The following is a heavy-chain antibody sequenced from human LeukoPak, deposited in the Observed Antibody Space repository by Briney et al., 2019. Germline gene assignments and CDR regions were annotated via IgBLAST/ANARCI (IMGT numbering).Heavy chain of an antibody. CDR3: ARAGKRLGELSSYDY. D-gene: IGHD3-16*02. Sequence: ASVKVSCKASGYTFTGYYMHWVRHAPGQGLEWMGWINPNSGGTNYAQKFQGRVTMTRDTSISTAYMELSRLRSDDTAVYYCARAGKRLGELSSYDYWGQGTLVTVSS. CDR1: GYTFTGYY. CDR2: INPNSGGT. V-gene: IGHV1-2*02. J-gene: IGHJ4*02.